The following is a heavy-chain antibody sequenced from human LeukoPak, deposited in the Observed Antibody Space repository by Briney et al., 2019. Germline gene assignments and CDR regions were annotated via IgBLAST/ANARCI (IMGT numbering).Heavy chain of an antibody. CDR1: GGSISSGDYY. V-gene: IGHV4-30-4*01. J-gene: IGHJ4*02. CDR3: ARLPIEWLSPDY. D-gene: IGHD5-12*01. CDR2: IYYGGST. Sequence: SETLSLTCTVSGGSISSGDYYWSWIRQPPGKGLEWIGYIYYGGSTYYNPSLKSRVTISVDTSKNQFSLKLSSVTAADTAVYYCARLPIEWLSPDYWGQGTLVTVSS.